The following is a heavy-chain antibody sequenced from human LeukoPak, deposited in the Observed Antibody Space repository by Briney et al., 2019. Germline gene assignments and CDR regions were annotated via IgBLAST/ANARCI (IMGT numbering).Heavy chain of an antibody. D-gene: IGHD3-22*01. Sequence: PGGSLRLSCAASGFTFTSYAMSWVRQAPGKGLEWVSGISGSGVSTFYADSVKGRFTISRDSSKNTLYLQMNSLRAEDTAVYYCVKDDDSSGLFPSFDSWGQGALVTVSS. CDR3: VKDDDSSGLFPSFDS. J-gene: IGHJ4*02. CDR2: ISGSGVST. V-gene: IGHV3-23*01. CDR1: GFTFTSYA.